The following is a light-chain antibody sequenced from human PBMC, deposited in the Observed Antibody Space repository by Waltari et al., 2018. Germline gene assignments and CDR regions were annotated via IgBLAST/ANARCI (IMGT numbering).Light chain of an antibody. CDR1: QDIGAS. CDR2: DAD. J-gene: IGKJ1*01. CDR3: QQFGSLPWT. Sequence: DIHLTQSPSSLPASVGDTVTITCRASQDIGASVNWYQQRPGEAPKLLIFDADNLERGAPSRFSGGGSRTQFTFTITGLQAEDIATYYCQQFGSLPWTFGQGTTVE. V-gene: IGKV1-33*01.